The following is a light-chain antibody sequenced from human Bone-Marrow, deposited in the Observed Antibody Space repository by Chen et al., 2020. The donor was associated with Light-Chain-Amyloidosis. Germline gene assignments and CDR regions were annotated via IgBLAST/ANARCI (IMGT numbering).Light chain of an antibody. CDR2: DVN. J-gene: IGLJ3*02. CDR1: SSDVGVYTY. Sequence: ALRQPRSVSRSPGRSDTSTLTGTSSDVGVYTYVSWYQQHPGKAPKLIIYDVNKRRTGVPDRFSGSQSGSTASLTISRLQADDESDYFCSSYAGTYTWVFGGGTKLTVL. V-gene: IGLV2-11*01. CDR3: SSYAGTYTWV.